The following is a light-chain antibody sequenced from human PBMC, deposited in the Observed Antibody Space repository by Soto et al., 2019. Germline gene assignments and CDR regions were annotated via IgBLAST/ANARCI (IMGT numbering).Light chain of an antibody. CDR1: QGVNNY. J-gene: IGKJ3*01. CDR2: SAS. Sequence: DIQMTQSPSSLSASVGDRVTITCRASQGVNNYLAWYQQKPGKVPNLIIYSASTLQSGVPSRFSVSRSGTDFTLTITCLQPEYVVSYCCQKYNSAPIGPGTTVDIK. CDR3: QKYNSAP. V-gene: IGKV1-27*01.